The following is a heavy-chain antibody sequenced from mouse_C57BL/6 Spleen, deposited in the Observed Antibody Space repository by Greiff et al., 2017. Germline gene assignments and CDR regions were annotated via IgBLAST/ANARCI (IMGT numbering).Heavy chain of an antibody. CDR1: GYTFTSYW. J-gene: IGHJ2*01. CDR2: IYPGSGSP. CDR3: ARWDGSPDY. Sequence: QVQLQQPGAELVKPGASVKMSCKASGYTFTSYWITWVKQRPGQGLEWIGDIYPGSGSPNYNEKFKSKATLTVDTSSSTAYMQLSSLTSEDAAVYYCARWDGSPDYWGQGTTLTVSS. D-gene: IGHD1-1*01. V-gene: IGHV1-55*01.